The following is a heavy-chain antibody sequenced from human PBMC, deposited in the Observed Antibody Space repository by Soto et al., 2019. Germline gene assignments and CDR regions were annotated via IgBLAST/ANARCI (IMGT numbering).Heavy chain of an antibody. Sequence: GGSLRLSCAASGFTFSSYGMNWVRQTPGKGLEWVSSISSTSNYIYYADSVKGRFTISRDNAKNSLYLQMNSLRAEDTAVYYCARDQDTSLAIYYYYGMDVWGQGTTVTVSS. V-gene: IGHV3-21*01. D-gene: IGHD5-18*01. CDR2: ISSTSNYI. CDR1: GFTFSSYG. J-gene: IGHJ6*02. CDR3: ARDQDTSLAIYYYYGMDV.